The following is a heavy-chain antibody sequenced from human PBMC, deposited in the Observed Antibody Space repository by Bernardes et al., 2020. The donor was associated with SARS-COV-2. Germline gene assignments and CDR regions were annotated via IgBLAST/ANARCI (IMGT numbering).Heavy chain of an antibody. J-gene: IGHJ4*02. CDR2: INTDGSRT. V-gene: IGHV3-74*01. CDR3: AHSAYYGSTGFYYDY. CDR1: GFTFRTYW. Sequence: GGSLRLSCAASGFTFRTYWMHWVRQTPEKGLVWVSRINTDGSRTDYADSVKGRFTISRDNAKNTLYLQMNSLRVEDTAVYYCAHSAYYGSTGFYYDYWGQGPRSPSPQ. D-gene: IGHD3-22*01.